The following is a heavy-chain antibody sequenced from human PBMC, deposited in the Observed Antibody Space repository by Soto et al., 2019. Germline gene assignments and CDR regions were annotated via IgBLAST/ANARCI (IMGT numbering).Heavy chain of an antibody. CDR2: ISAYNGNT. Sequence: PSVKVSCKGSGYTFTIYAISCVRQAPGQGLEWMGWISAYNGNTNYAQKLQGRVTMTTDTSTSTAYMELRSLRSDDTAVYYCARDGGRSGGIAARQVFGYYYYYGMDVWGQGTTVTVSS. J-gene: IGHJ6*02. CDR1: GYTFTIYA. D-gene: IGHD6-6*01. V-gene: IGHV1-18*01. CDR3: ARDGGRSGGIAARQVFGYYYYYGMDV.